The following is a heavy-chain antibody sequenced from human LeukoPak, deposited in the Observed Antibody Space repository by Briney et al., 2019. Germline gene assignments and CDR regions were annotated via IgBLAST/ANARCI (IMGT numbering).Heavy chain of an antibody. CDR3: AREGQWLVPYYYYYGMDV. V-gene: IGHV3-30-3*01. J-gene: IGHJ6*02. CDR2: ISHDGSNK. Sequence: GRSLRLSCAASGFTFSSYAMHWVRQAPGKGLEWVAVISHDGSNKYYADSVKGRFTISRDNSKNTLYLQMNSLRAEDTAVYYCAREGQWLVPYYYYYGMDVWGQGTTVTVSS. CDR1: GFTFSSYA. D-gene: IGHD6-19*01.